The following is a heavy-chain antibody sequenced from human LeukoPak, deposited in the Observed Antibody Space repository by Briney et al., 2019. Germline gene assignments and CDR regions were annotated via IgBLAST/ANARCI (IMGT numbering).Heavy chain of an antibody. V-gene: IGHV1-2*06. CDR2: INPNSGGT. Sequence: ASVKVSCKASGGTFSSYAISWVRQAPGQGLEWMGRINPNSGGTNYAQKFQGRVTMTRDTSISTAYMELSRLRSDDTAVYYRARTLSFDYWGQGTLVTVSS. CDR1: GGTFSSYA. CDR3: ARTLSFDY. J-gene: IGHJ4*02.